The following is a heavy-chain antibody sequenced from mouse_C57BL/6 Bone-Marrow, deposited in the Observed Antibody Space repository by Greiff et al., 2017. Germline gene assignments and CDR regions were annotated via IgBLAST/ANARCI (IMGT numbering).Heavy chain of an antibody. CDR3: AREGLRRWAWFAY. Sequence: VQLQQSGPGLVQPSQSLSITCTVSGFSLTSYGVHWVRQSPGKGLEWLGVIWSGGSTDNNAAFISRLSISKDNSKSQVFFKMNSLQADDTAIYYCAREGLRRWAWFAYWGQGTLVTVSA. CDR1: GFSLTSYG. J-gene: IGHJ3*01. D-gene: IGHD2-4*01. CDR2: IWSGGST. V-gene: IGHV2-2*01.